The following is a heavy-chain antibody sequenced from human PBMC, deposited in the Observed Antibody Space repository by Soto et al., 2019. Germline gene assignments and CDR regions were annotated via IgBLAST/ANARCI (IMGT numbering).Heavy chain of an antibody. Sequence: SVKVSCKASGGTFSSYTISWVRQAPGQGLEWMGRIIPILGIANYAQKFQGRVTITADKSTGTAYMELSSLRSEDTAVYYCASYGDYVGLSFDYWGQGTLVTVSS. CDR1: GGTFSSYT. J-gene: IGHJ4*02. CDR2: IIPILGIA. V-gene: IGHV1-69*02. D-gene: IGHD4-17*01. CDR3: ASYGDYVGLSFDY.